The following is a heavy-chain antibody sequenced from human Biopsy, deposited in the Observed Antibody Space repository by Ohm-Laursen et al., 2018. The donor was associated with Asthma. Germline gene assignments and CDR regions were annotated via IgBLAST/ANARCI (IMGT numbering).Heavy chain of an antibody. J-gene: IGHJ4*02. D-gene: IGHD6-19*01. CDR3: ARGDSSGWSQYYFDY. Sequence: SLRLSCAASGFIVSSYGMHWVRQAPGKGLEWVSFIWYDGRKKTYADSVKGRFTISRDNSKNTLYLQMNSLRAEDTAVYYCARGDSSGWSQYYFDYWGQGTLVTVSS. CDR1: GFIVSSYG. V-gene: IGHV3-33*01. CDR2: IWYDGRKK.